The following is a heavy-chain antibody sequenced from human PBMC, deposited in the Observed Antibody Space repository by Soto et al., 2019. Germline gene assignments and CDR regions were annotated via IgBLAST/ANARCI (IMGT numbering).Heavy chain of an antibody. V-gene: IGHV4-31*01. CDR2: ISYTGTT. Sequence: QVQLQASGPGLVQPSQTLSLTCTVSDGSITSGGHYWSWIRQHPEKGLEWLGNISYTGTTYFNPSLQTPAIKSVDTPKNEFCLTLTSVTVADTAIYYCARESARQWISTDGQEYYYSDVWGEGTTVTVSS. D-gene: IGHD2-2*03. CDR3: ARESARQWISTDGQEYYYSDV. J-gene: IGHJ6*03. CDR1: DGSITSGGHY.